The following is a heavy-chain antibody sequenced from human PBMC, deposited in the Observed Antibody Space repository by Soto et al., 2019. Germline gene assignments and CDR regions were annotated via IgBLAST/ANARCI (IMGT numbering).Heavy chain of an antibody. J-gene: IGHJ3*02. Sequence: QVQLQQWGAGLLKPSETLSLTCAVYGGSFSGYYWSWIRQPPGKGLEWIGEINHSGSTNYNPSLKTRVTISVDTYKNQFSLQLSSVTAADTAVYYCARGVGYLYCGGDCYAFDIWGQGTMVTVSS. CDR2: INHSGST. CDR3: ARGVGYLYCGGDCYAFDI. D-gene: IGHD2-21*02. CDR1: GGSFSGYY. V-gene: IGHV4-34*01.